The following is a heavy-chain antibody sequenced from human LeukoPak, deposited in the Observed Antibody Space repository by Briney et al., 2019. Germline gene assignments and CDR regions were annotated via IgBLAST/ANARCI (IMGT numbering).Heavy chain of an antibody. CDR3: ARRAGDYSHPYDY. J-gene: IGHJ4*02. CDR1: GFTFSSYS. V-gene: IGHV3-21*04. Sequence: PGGSLRLSCAASGFTFSSYSMNWVRQAPGKGLEWVSSISSSSSYIYYADSVKGRFTISRDNAKNSLYLQMNSLRAEDTAAYYCARRAGDYSHPYDYWGQGTLVTVSS. CDR2: ISSSSSYI. D-gene: IGHD3-22*01.